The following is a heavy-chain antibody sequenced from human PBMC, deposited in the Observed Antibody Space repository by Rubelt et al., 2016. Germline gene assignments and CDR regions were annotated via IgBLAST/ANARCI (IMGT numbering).Heavy chain of an antibody. CDR3: AKTISGSYGIGDV. D-gene: IGHD1-26*01. V-gene: IGHV3-74*02. CDR2: IDSDGSIT. CDR1: GFIVSNNY. J-gene: IGHJ6*02. Sequence: EVQLVESGGGLVQPGGSLRLSCAASGFIVSNNYMSWVRQAPGKGLVWVSRIDSDGSITMYADSVKGRFTISRDNAKNTLYLQMNSLRAEDTAIYYCAKTISGSYGIGDVWGQGTTVTVSS.